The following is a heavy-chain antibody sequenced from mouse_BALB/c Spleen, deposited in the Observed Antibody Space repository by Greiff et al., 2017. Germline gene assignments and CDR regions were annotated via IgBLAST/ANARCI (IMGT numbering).Heavy chain of an antibody. D-gene: IGHD2-4*01. V-gene: IGHV14-3*02. CDR2: IDPANGNT. CDR1: GFNIKDTY. Sequence: EVQLQQSGAELVKPGASVKLSCTASGFNIKDTYMHWVKQRPEQGLEWIGRIDPANGNTEYDPKFQGKATITADTSSNTAYLQLSSLTSEDTAVYYCAPITSETMDYWGQGTSVTVSS. CDR3: APITSETMDY. J-gene: IGHJ4*01.